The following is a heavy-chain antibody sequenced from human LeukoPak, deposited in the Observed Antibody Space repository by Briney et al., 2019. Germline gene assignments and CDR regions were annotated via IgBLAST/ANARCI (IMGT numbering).Heavy chain of an antibody. Sequence: PGGSLRLSCAASGFTFSSYAMSWVRQAPGKGLEWVSAISGSGGSTYYADSVKGRFTISRDNAKNSLYLQMNSLRAEDTAVYYCARDAKGDYYGSGSYLHPDYWGQGTLVTVSS. J-gene: IGHJ4*02. CDR2: ISGSGGST. CDR3: ARDAKGDYYGSGSYLHPDY. V-gene: IGHV3-23*01. D-gene: IGHD3-10*01. CDR1: GFTFSSYA.